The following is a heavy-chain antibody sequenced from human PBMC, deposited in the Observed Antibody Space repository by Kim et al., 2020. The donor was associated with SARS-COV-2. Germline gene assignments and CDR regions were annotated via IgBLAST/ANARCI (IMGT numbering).Heavy chain of an antibody. V-gene: IGHV1-69*04. J-gene: IGHJ4*02. CDR3: ARELDSSGWYYFDY. Sequence: AQKFQSRGTITADKSTSTAYMELSSLRSEDTAVYYCARELDSSGWYYFDYWGQGTLVTVSS. D-gene: IGHD6-19*01.